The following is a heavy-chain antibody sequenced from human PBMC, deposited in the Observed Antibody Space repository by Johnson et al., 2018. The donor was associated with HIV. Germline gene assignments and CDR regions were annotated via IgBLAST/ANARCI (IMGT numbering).Heavy chain of an antibody. D-gene: IGHD6-19*01. CDR1: GFVFSDYV. CDR2: IYTGGST. Sequence: VQLVESGGGLVQPGGSLRLSCAASGFVFSDYVMHWVRQAPGKGLEWVSVIYTGGSTYYADSVKGRFTISRDNSKNTLYLQMNSLRAEDTAVYYCARDRLYSSGWYGTDAFDIWGQGTMVTVSS. J-gene: IGHJ3*02. V-gene: IGHV3-NL1*01. CDR3: ARDRLYSSGWYGTDAFDI.